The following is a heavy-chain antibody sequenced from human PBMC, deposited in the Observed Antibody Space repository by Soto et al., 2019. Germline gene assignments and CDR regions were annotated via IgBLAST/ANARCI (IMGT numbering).Heavy chain of an antibody. Sequence: QVQLVESGGGVVQPERSLRLSCAASGFTFSNYAMHWVRQAPGKGLEWVAVISYDGSNKYYADSVKGRFTISRDNSKNTLYLQMNSLRAGDTAVYFCAKDPAGYYCGSGGYYPHFDYWGQGTLVTVSS. CDR1: GFTFSNYA. V-gene: IGHV3-30*18. J-gene: IGHJ4*02. CDR2: ISYDGSNK. D-gene: IGHD3-10*01. CDR3: AKDPAGYYCGSGGYYPHFDY.